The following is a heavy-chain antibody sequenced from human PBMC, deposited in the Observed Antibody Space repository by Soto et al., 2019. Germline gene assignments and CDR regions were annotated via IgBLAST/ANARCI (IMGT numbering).Heavy chain of an antibody. CDR3: TRDWGSSGCLDY. J-gene: IGHJ4*02. Sequence: PGGSLRLSCAASGFTFGSYAMSWVRQAPGKGLEWVGFIRSKAYGGTTEYAASVKGRFTISRDDSKSIAYLQMNSLKTEDTAVYYCTRDWGSSGCLDYWGQGTLVTVLL. V-gene: IGHV3-49*04. CDR2: IRSKAYGGTT. CDR1: GFTFGSYA. D-gene: IGHD6-19*01.